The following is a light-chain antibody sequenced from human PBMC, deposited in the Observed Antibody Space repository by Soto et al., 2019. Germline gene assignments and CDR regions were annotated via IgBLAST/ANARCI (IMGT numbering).Light chain of an antibody. CDR1: SGNSSYA. CDR2: LNSDGSH. CDR3: QTWGTGIVV. Sequence: QPVLTQSPSASASLGASVKLTCTLSSGNSSYAIAWHQQQPEKGPRYLMKLNSDGSHSTGDGIPDRFSGSSSGAERYLTSSRLQSEDDADYYCQTWGTGIVVFGGGTKLTVL. J-gene: IGLJ2*01. V-gene: IGLV4-69*01.